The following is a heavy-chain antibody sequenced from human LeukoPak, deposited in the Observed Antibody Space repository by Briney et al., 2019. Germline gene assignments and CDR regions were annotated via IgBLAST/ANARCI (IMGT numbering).Heavy chain of an antibody. CDR1: GFTFSSYA. J-gene: IGHJ6*02. D-gene: IGHD3-16*01. V-gene: IGHV3-23*01. CDR3: AAAYFGMDQYYYGMDV. CDR2: IRVIGGST. Sequence: GGSLRLSCAASGFTFSSYAMSWVRQAPGKGLEWVSSIRVIGGSTYYADSVRGRFTISRDNSKNTLYLQMNSLRAEDTAVYYCAAAYFGMDQYYYGMDVWGQGTTVTVSS.